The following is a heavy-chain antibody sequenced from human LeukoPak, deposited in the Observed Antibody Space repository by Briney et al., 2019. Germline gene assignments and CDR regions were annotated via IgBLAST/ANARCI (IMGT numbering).Heavy chain of an antibody. CDR3: AKTDCTSSSCYTIES. D-gene: IGHD2-2*02. CDR2: ISGSGGYT. J-gene: IGHJ4*02. Sequence: GGSLRLSCAASGFTFSSHAMSWVRQAPGKGLEWVSGISGSGGYTYYADSGKGRFTISRDNSKNTLYLQMNSLGAEDTAVYYCAKTDCTSSSCYTIESWGQGTLVTVSS. CDR1: GFTFSSHA. V-gene: IGHV3-23*01.